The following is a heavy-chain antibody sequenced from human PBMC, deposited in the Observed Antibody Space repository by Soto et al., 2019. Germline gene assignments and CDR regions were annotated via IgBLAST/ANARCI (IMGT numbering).Heavy chain of an antibody. V-gene: IGHV1-24*01. CDR3: PPDFPPYYDNMTY. D-gene: IGHD3-9*01. CDR1: GYTLTELA. J-gene: IGHJ4*02. CDR2: FDPDDGEI. Sequence: QVQLVQSGAEVKKSGASVKVSCKVSGYTLTELAMHWVRQAPAKGLEWMGGFDPDDGEIIYSQNFQGRVTMTEDTSTNTAYIELSSLSSEETAVYYCPPDFPPYYDNMTYWGQGTLVTVSS.